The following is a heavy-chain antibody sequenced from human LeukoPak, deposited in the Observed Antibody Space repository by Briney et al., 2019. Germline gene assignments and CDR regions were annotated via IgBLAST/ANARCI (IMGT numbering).Heavy chain of an antibody. CDR2: IIPIFGTA. Sequence: GSSVKVSCKASGGTFSSYAISWVRQAPGQGLEWMGGIIPIFGTANYAQKFQGRVTITADESTSTAYMELSSLRSEDTAVYYCARDPDSSGYHPGGWFDPWGQGTLVTVSS. CDR1: GGTFSSYA. D-gene: IGHD3-22*01. CDR3: ARDPDSSGYHPGGWFDP. V-gene: IGHV1-69*01. J-gene: IGHJ5*02.